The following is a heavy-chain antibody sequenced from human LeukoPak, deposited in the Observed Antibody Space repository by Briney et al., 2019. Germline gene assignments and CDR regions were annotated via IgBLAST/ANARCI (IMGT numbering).Heavy chain of an antibody. CDR1: RFTFSSYA. CDR3: ARVSQRMPARNPLDY. Sequence: PGRSLRLSCAASRFTFSSYAMHWVRQAPGKGLEWVAVISYDGSNKYYADSVKGRFTISRDNSKNTLHLQMNSLRAEDTAVYYCARVSQRMPARNPLDYWGQGTLVTVSS. D-gene: IGHD6-6*01. J-gene: IGHJ4*02. V-gene: IGHV3-30-3*01. CDR2: ISYDGSNK.